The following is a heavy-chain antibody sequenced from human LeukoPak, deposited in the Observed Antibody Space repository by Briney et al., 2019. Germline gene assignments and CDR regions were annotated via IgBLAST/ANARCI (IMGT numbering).Heavy chain of an antibody. CDR2: ITSNGKSV. Sequence: GGSLRLSCAASGFTFSSYTMQWVRQAPGKGLEWVSYITSNGKSVYYAASVKGRFTISRDNAKNSLYLQVNSLTAEDTAVYYCARAGVDTSGYYYQGFDYWGQGTLVTVSS. J-gene: IGHJ4*02. V-gene: IGHV3-48*04. CDR1: GFTFSSYT. CDR3: ARAGVDTSGYYYQGFDY. D-gene: IGHD3-3*01.